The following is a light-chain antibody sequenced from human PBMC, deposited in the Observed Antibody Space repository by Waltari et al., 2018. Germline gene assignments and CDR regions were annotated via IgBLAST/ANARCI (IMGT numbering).Light chain of an antibody. V-gene: IGLV2-14*03. CDR3: SSYISSSTLEL. CDR2: DVS. CDR1: SRDVGGYNY. Sequence: QSALTQAASVSGSPGQSLTISCTGSSRDVGGYNYVSWYQQHPGKAPKLIIYDVSNRPSGVSNRFSGSKSGNTASLTISGLQAEDEADYYCSSYISSSTLELFGGGTSLTVL. J-gene: IGLJ2*01.